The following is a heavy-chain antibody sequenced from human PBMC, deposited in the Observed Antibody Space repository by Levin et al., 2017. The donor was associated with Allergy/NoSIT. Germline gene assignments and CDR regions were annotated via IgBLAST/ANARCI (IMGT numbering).Heavy chain of an antibody. CDR3: TKEGGGGYCSVGSCYQEHPEGQYYYYGMDV. CDR2: ISYDGSNK. V-gene: IGHV3-30*18. Sequence: SGGSLRLSCAASGFTFSSYGMHWVRQAPGKGLEWVAVISYDGSNKYYADPVKGRFTISRDNSKNTLYLQMNSLRAEDTAVYYCTKEGGGGYCSVGSCYQEHPEGQYYYYGMDVWGQGTTVTVSS. J-gene: IGHJ6*02. CDR1: GFTFSSYG. D-gene: IGHD2-15*01.